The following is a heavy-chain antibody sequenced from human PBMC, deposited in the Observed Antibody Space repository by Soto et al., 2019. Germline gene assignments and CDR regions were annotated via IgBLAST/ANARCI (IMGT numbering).Heavy chain of an antibody. CDR3: AKRRSYGDFHH. J-gene: IGHJ1*01. V-gene: IGHV1-18*01. Sequence: ASVKVSCKASGYTFTSSGISWVRQAPGQGLEWLGWISTDNGNTNYAQHLQGRLTITKDTSKNQVVLTMTNMDPVDTATYYCAKRRSYGDFHHWGQGTLVTVSS. D-gene: IGHD5-18*01. CDR2: ISTDNGNT. CDR1: GYTFTSSG.